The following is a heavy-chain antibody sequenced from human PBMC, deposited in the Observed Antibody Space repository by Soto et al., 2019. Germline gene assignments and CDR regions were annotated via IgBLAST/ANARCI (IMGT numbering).Heavy chain of an antibody. D-gene: IGHD3-22*01. CDR2: ISYDGSNK. CDR3: ARDEEYYYDSSGYYDY. J-gene: IGHJ4*02. V-gene: IGHV3-30-3*01. Sequence: GGSLRLSCAASGFTFSSYAMHWVRQAPGKGLEWVAVISYDGSNKYYADSVKGRSTISRDNSKNTLYLQMNSLRAEDTAVYYCARDEEYYYDSSGYYDYWGQGTLVTVSS. CDR1: GFTFSSYA.